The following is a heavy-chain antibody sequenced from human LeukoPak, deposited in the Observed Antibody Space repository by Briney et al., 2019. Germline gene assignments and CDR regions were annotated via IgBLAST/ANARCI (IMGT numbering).Heavy chain of an antibody. CDR1: GFSLSALGMC. CDR3: ARVDTSMGGPYFDY. D-gene: IGHD5-18*01. Sequence: SGPALVKPTQTLTLTCTFSGFSLSALGMCVSWIRQPPGKALEWLALIDWVDDKYYITSLRTRLTISKDTSKNQVVLTMTNMDPLDTATYYCARVDTSMGGPYFDYWGQGTLVTVSS. J-gene: IGHJ4*02. CDR2: IDWVDDK. V-gene: IGHV2-70*01.